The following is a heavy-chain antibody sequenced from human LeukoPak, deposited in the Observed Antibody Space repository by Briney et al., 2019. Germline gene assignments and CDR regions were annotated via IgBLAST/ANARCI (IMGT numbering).Heavy chain of an antibody. CDR2: ISSSSSYI. Sequence: GGSLRLSCAASGFTFSSYSMNWVRQAPGKGLEWVSSISSSSSYIYYADSVKGRFTISRDNAKNSLYLQMNSLRAEDTAVYYCARYTVAVAGTDYWGQGTLVTVSS. D-gene: IGHD6-19*01. CDR1: GFTFSSYS. J-gene: IGHJ4*02. CDR3: ARYTVAVAGTDY. V-gene: IGHV3-21*01.